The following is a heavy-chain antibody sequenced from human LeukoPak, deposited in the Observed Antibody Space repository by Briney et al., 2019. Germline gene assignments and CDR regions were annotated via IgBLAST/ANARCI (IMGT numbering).Heavy chain of an antibody. CDR3: AKDDSVVSGPDSIAVAGYFDY. D-gene: IGHD6-19*01. Sequence: PGGSLRLSCAASGFTFSSYAMSWVRQAPGKGLEWVSAISGSGGSTYYADSVKGRFTISRDNSKNTLYLQMNSLRAEDTAVYYCAKDDSVVSGPDSIAVAGYFDYWGQGTLVTVSS. CDR2: ISGSGGST. CDR1: GFTFSSYA. V-gene: IGHV3-23*01. J-gene: IGHJ4*02.